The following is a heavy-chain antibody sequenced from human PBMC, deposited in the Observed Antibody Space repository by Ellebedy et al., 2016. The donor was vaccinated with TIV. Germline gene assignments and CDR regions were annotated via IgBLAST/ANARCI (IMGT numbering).Heavy chain of an antibody. V-gene: IGHV5-51*01. D-gene: IGHD3-10*02. CDR1: GYSFTNYW. CDR3: ARRGTMFRRNYYGMDV. J-gene: IGHJ6*02. CDR2: IYPGDSDT. Sequence: GESLKISXEGSGYSFTNYWIAWVRQMSGKGLEWMGIIYPGDSDTRYGPSFQGQVTISADKSISTAYLQWSGLKASDTAIYYCARRGTMFRRNYYGMDVWGQGTTVIVSS.